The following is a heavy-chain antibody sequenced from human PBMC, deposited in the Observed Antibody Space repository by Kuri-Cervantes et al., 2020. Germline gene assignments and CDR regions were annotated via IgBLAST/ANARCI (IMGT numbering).Heavy chain of an antibody. CDR2: ISWNSGSI. J-gene: IGHJ4*02. V-gene: IGHV3-9*01. Sequence: SLKISCAASGFTFDDYAMHWVRQAPGKGLEWVSGISWNSGSIGYADSVKGRFTISRDNSKNTLYLQMNSLRAEDTAVYYCARDRTAAAGTTFDYWGQGTLVTVSS. D-gene: IGHD6-13*01. CDR1: GFTFDDYA. CDR3: ARDRTAAAGTTFDY.